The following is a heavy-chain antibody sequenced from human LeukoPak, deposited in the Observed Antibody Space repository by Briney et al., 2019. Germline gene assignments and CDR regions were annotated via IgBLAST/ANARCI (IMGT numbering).Heavy chain of an antibody. CDR3: ARGDYGGNSCSGMDV. CDR1: GGSFSGYY. CDR2: INHSGST. V-gene: IGHV4-34*01. Sequence: SETLSLTCAVYGGSFSGYYWSWIRQPPGKGLEWIGEINHSGSTNYNPSLKSRVTISVDTSKNQFSLKLSSVTAADTAVYYCARGDYGGNSCSGMDVWGQGTTVTVSS. J-gene: IGHJ6*02. D-gene: IGHD4-23*01.